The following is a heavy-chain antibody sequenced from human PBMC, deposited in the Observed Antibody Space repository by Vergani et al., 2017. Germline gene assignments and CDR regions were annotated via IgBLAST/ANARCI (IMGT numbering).Heavy chain of an antibody. CDR2: ISYDGSNK. V-gene: IGHV3-30*18. Sequence: QVQLVESGGGVVQPGRSLRLSCAASGFTFSSYGMHWVRQAPGKGLEWVADISYDGSNKYYADSVKGRFTISRDNSKNTLYLQMNSLRAEDTAVYYCAKGRGRFSSSYMDVWGKGTTVTVSS. CDR1: GFTFSSYG. J-gene: IGHJ6*03. CDR3: AKGRGRFSSSYMDV. D-gene: IGHD3-3*01.